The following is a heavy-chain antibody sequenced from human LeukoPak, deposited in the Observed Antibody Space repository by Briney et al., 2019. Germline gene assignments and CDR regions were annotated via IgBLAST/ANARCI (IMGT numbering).Heavy chain of an antibody. CDR1: GFTFSSYE. CDR2: ISSSGSSI. V-gene: IGHV3-48*03. Sequence: GGSLRLSCAASGFTFSSYEMNWVRQAPGKGLEWVSYISSSGSSIYYADSVKGRFTISRDNAKNSLYLQMNSLRAEETAVYYCARKYGSSTSCLFDCWGQGTLVTVSS. J-gene: IGHJ4*02. D-gene: IGHD2-2*01. CDR3: ARKYGSSTSCLFDC.